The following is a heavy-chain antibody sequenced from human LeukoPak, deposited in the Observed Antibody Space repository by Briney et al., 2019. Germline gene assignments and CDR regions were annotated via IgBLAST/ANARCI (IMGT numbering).Heavy chain of an antibody. J-gene: IGHJ4*02. V-gene: IGHV4-59*01. CDR1: GGSISSYY. Sequence: SETLSLTCTVSGGSISSYYWSWIRQPPGKGLEWIGYIYYSGSTNYNPSLKSRVTISVDTSKNQFSLRLTSVTAADTAVYNCARSRGNPHFDYWGQGTLVTVSS. CDR3: ARSRGNPHFDY. D-gene: IGHD4-23*01. CDR2: IYYSGST.